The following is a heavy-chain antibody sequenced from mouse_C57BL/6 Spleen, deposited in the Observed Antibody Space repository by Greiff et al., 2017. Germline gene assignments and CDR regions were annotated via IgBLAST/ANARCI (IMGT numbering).Heavy chain of an antibody. CDR1: GYTFTSSW. J-gene: IGHJ3*01. CDR2: IDPSDSYT. V-gene: IGHV1-69*01. D-gene: IGHD2-4*01. CDR3: ARRDDDGGWFAY. Sequence: QVQLQQPGAELVMPGASVKLSCKASGYTFTSSWMHWVKQRPGQGLEWIGEIDPSDSYTNYNQKFKGKSTLTVDKSSSTAYMQLSSLTSEDSAVYYCARRDDDGGWFAYWGQGTLVTVSA.